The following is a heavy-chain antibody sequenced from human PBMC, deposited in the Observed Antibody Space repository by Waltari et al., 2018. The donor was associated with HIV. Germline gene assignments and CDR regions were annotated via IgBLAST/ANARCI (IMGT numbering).Heavy chain of an antibody. J-gene: IGHJ4*02. D-gene: IGHD1-1*01. CDR2: INYSGNT. V-gene: IGHV4-34*02. Sequence: VQLKQWGAGLLKPSETLSLTCAVYGGSFSGSFWSWIRQSPGRGLEWIGEINYSGNTKCNPSLNSRVSMSVDTSLNQVSLKLSSVTAADTAVYYCASLHITTSGTEFDFWGQGTVVTVSS. CDR1: GGSFSGSF. CDR3: ASLHITTSGTEFDF.